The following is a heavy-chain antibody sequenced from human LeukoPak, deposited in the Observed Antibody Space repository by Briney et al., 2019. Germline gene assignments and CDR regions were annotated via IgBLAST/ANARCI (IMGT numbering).Heavy chain of an antibody. CDR1: GFTFNNAW. CDR3: TTDDPINRS. Sequence: GGSLRLSCAASGFTFNNAWMSWVRQAPGRGLEWVGRIKSKADGGTTDYAAPVKGRFTISRDDSRNTLYLQMNSLKTEDTAMYYCTTDDPINRSWGQGTLVTVSS. V-gene: IGHV3-15*01. CDR2: IKSKADGGTT. J-gene: IGHJ4*02. D-gene: IGHD2/OR15-2a*01.